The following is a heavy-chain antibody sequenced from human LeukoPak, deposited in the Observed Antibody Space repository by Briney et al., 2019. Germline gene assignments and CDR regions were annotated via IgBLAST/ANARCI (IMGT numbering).Heavy chain of an antibody. Sequence: PSETLSLTCTVSGGSISSSSYYWGWIRQPPGKGLEWIGSIYYSGSTYYNPSLKSRVTISVDTSKNQFSLKLSSVTAADTAVYYCARSTVTETNWFDPWGQGTLVTVSS. CDR1: GGSISSSSYY. CDR2: IYYSGST. CDR3: ARSTVTETNWFDP. J-gene: IGHJ5*02. V-gene: IGHV4-39*01. D-gene: IGHD4-17*01.